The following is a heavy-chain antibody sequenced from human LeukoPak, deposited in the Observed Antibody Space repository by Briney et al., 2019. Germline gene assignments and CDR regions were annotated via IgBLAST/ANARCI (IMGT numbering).Heavy chain of an antibody. V-gene: IGHV3-11*01. Sequence: PGGSPRLSCAASGFTFSDYYMSWIRQAPGKGLEWVSYISSSGSTIYYADSVKGRSTISRDNAKNSLYLQMNSLRAEDTAVYYCAREMGLAAAGTYYYYGMDVWGQGTTVTVSS. D-gene: IGHD6-13*01. CDR1: GFTFSDYY. CDR3: AREMGLAAAGTYYYYGMDV. CDR2: ISSSGSTI. J-gene: IGHJ6*02.